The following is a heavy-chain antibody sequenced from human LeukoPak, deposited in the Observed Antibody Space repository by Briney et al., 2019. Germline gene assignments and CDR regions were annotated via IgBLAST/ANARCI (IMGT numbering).Heavy chain of an antibody. V-gene: IGHV3-73*01. CDR1: GFTFSSYW. J-gene: IGHJ4*02. CDR2: IRSRSNNYAT. CDR3: TTVQTTMV. D-gene: IGHD5-18*01. Sequence: GGSLRLSCAASGFTFSSYWMSWVRQAPGKGLEWVGRIRSRSNNYATAYAASVKGRFTISRDDSKNTAFLQMNRLQTEDTAVYYCTTVQTTMVWGQGALVTVSS.